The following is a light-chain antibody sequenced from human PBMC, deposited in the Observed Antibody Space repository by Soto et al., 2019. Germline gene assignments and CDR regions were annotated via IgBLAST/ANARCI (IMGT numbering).Light chain of an antibody. CDR3: QQYNSYPWT. Sequence: DIQMTQCPSTVSASVGDRATITCRASQSISSRLAWYQQKPGKAPKLLIYKASSLESGVPSRFSGSGSGTEFTLTISSLQPDDFATYYCQQYNSYPWTFGQGTKVEIK. CDR2: KAS. CDR1: QSISSR. J-gene: IGKJ1*01. V-gene: IGKV1-5*03.